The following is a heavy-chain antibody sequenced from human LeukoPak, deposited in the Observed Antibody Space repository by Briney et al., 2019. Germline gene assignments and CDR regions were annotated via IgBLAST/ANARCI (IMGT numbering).Heavy chain of an antibody. V-gene: IGHV4-61*02. J-gene: IGHJ5*02. Sequence: SQTLSLTCTVSAASINNNSFYWSWIRQSAGKGLEWIGRIYTSGSTNYNPSLKSRVTISVDTSKNQFSLKLSSVTAADTAVYYCARDRHNWFDPWGQGTLVTVSS. CDR2: IYTSGST. CDR3: ARDRHNWFDP. CDR1: AASINNNSFY.